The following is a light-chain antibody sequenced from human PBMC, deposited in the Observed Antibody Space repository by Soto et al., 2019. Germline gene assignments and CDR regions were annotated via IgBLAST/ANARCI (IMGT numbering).Light chain of an antibody. V-gene: IGLV2-14*01. CDR3: SSYTSSSTPQVV. CDR1: SSDVGGYNY. J-gene: IGLJ2*01. CDR2: DVS. Sequence: QSALTQPASVSGSPGQSITISCTGTSSDVGGYNYVSWYQQHPGKAPKLMIYDVSNRPSGLSNRFSGSKSGNTASLTISGLQAEDEADYYCSSYTSSSTPQVVFGGGTKLTVL.